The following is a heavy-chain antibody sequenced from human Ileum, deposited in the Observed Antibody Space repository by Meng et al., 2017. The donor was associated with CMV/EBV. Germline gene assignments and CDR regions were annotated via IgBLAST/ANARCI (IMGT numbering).Heavy chain of an antibody. CDR3: ARGVNYYPISGYKYYDQ. Sequence: LSPPCPVFGGAISSGDSYWSWIRQSPGKGLEWIGYIYYSGSTYYNPSLKSRLIISVDTSKNQFSLKLSSVTAADTAVYFCARGVNYYPISGYKYYDQWGQGTLVTVSS. D-gene: IGHD3-22*01. CDR2: IYYSGST. CDR1: GGAISSGDSY. J-gene: IGHJ4*02. V-gene: IGHV4-30-4*08.